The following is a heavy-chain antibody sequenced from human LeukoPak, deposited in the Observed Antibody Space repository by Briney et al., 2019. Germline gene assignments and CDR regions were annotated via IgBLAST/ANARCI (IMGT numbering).Heavy chain of an antibody. CDR3: ARSSYGGNSGFDY. CDR2: IIPIFGTA. J-gene: IGHJ4*02. D-gene: IGHD4-23*01. V-gene: IGHV1-69*05. CDR1: GGTFSSYA. Sequence: GASVKVSCKASGGTFSSYAISWVRQAPGQGLEWMGGIIPIFGTANYAQKFQGRVTITTDESTSTAYMELSSPRSEDTAVYYCARSSYGGNSGFDYWGQGTLVTVSS.